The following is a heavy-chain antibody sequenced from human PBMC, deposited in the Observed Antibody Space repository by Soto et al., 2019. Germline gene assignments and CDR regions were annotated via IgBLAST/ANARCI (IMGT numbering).Heavy chain of an antibody. J-gene: IGHJ4*02. CDR1: GFIFNEYG. V-gene: IGHV3-33*01. CDR2: IWYDGSNK. D-gene: IGHD2-15*01. Sequence: GGSLRLSCAASGFIFNEYGMRWVRQAPGKGLEWVAVIWYDGSNKYYADSVKGRFTFSRDNSKNTMSLQMNSLRVEDTAIYYCARWGCSGSNCNLNQRSFDLWGQGTLVTVSS. CDR3: ARWGCSGSNCNLNQRSFDL.